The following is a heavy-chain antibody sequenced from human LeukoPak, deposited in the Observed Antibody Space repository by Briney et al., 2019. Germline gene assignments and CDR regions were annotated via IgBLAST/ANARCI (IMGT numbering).Heavy chain of an antibody. V-gene: IGHV1-69*06. CDR1: GGTFSNYA. CDR3: ARRSTYAYGSGSYYNEVYYYGMDV. CDR2: IIPIFGTA. D-gene: IGHD3-10*01. Sequence: ASVKVSCKASGGTFSNYAFSRVRQAPGQGLEWMGGIIPIFGTANYAQKFQGRVTITADKSTSTAYMELSSLRSEDTAVYYCARRSTYAYGSGSYYNEVYYYGMDVWGKGTTVTVSS. J-gene: IGHJ6*04.